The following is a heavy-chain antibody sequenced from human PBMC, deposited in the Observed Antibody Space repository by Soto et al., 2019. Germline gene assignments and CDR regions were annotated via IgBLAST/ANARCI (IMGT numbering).Heavy chain of an antibody. J-gene: IGHJ6*02. CDR1: GFTFDDYA. CDR2: ISWNSGSI. D-gene: IGHD6-13*01. CDR3: ARSSSYGYYYYYSMDV. Sequence: GGSLRLSCAASGFTFDDYAMHWVRQAPGKGLEWVSGISWNSGSIGYAGSVKGRFTISRDNAKNSLYLQMNSLRAEDTALYYCARSSSYGYYYYYSMDVWGQGTTVTVSS. V-gene: IGHV3-9*01.